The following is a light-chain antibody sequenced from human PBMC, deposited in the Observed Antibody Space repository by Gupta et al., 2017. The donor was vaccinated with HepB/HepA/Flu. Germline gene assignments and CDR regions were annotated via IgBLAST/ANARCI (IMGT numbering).Light chain of an antibody. CDR2: HDD. J-gene: IGLJ3*02. CDR3: AAWDDSLNAPV. Sequence: SAVTPPPSVSAAPRERVTISCSGSWSNIGVNTVNWYQQLPGKAPKLLIYHDDLRPSGVSDRFSGSKSGTSASPTISGLQSEDEADYYCAAWDDSLNAPVFGGGTKLTVL. V-gene: IGLV1-36*01. CDR1: WSNIGVNT.